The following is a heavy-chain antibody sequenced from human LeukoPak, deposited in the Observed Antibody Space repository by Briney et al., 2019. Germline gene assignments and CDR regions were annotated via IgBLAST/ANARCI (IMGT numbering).Heavy chain of an antibody. CDR2: ISGSGEAT. Sequence: GGSLSLSCAVSGFTLITYAMSWVRQAPGKGLEWVSAISGSGEATWYADSVKGRFTISRDNAKNSLYLQMNSLRAEDTAVYYCAGEMATTSLDAFDYWGQGTLVTVSS. D-gene: IGHD5-24*01. CDR3: AGEMATTSLDAFDY. J-gene: IGHJ4*02. CDR1: GFTLITYA. V-gene: IGHV3-23*01.